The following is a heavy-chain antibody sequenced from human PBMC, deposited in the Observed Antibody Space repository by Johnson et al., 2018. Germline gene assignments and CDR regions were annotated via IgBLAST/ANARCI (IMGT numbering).Heavy chain of an antibody. Sequence: QVQLVQSGGGVVQXGRSLRLSCAASGFTFSSYGMHWVRQAPGKGLEWVAVISYDGRNKYYADSVKGRFTISRDNSKNTLYLQMNSLRAEDTAVYYCAKDQRYYYYYYGMDVWGQGTTVTVSS. V-gene: IGHV3-30*18. CDR1: GFTFSSYG. D-gene: IGHD6-25*01. CDR3: AKDQRYYYYYYGMDV. CDR2: ISYDGRNK. J-gene: IGHJ6*02.